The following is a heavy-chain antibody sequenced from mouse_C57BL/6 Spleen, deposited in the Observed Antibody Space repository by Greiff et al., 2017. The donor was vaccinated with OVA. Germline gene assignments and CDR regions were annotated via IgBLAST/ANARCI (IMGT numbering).Heavy chain of an antibody. CDR1: GYTFTDYE. Sequence: QVQLQQSGAELVRPGASVTLSCKASGYTFTDYEMHWVKQTPVHGLEWIGAIDPETGGTAYNQKFKGKAILTADKSSSTAYMELRSLTSEDSAVYYCTRGKYGGLRRGGYFDYWGQGTTLTVSS. CDR3: TRGKYGGLRRGGYFDY. D-gene: IGHD2-4*01. CDR2: IDPETGGT. J-gene: IGHJ2*01. V-gene: IGHV1-15*01.